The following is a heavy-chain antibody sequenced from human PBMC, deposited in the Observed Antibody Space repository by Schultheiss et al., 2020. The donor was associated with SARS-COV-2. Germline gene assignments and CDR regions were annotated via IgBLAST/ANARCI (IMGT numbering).Heavy chain of an antibody. D-gene: IGHD3-22*01. CDR2: IKQDGSEK. V-gene: IGHV3-7*01. CDR3: ARDFLNYYDRPKGPFDI. Sequence: GGSLRLSCAASGFTFSSYWMSWVRQAPGKGLEWVTNIKQDGSEKYYVDSVKGRFTISRDNAKNSLYLQMNSLRAEDTAVYYCARDFLNYYDRPKGPFDIWGQGTMVTVSS. CDR1: GFTFSSYW. J-gene: IGHJ3*02.